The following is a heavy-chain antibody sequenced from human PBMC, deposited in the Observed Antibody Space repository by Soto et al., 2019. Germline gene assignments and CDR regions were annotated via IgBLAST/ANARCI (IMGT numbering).Heavy chain of an antibody. CDR2: VPYTGTT. V-gene: IGHV4-31*03. CDR1: GGSMSSVGSY. CDR3: AREEAVRIERWFDP. J-gene: IGHJ5*02. Sequence: KTSETLSLTCTVSGGSMSSVGSYWTWIRQHPGKGLEWIGYVPYTGTTHYNPSFKSRVSISVATSQNQFTLKLTSVTAADTAVYYCAREEAVRIERWFDPWGQGTQVTVS. D-gene: IGHD3-10*01.